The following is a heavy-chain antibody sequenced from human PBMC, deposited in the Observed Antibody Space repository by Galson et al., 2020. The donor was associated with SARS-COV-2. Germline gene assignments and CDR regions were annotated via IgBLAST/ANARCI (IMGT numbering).Heavy chain of an antibody. D-gene: IGHD6-19*01. J-gene: IGHJ1*01. CDR2: IHSGGRT. Sequence: SQTLSLTCAVSGGSISGTDYYWSWIRQPAGTGLEWIGRIHSGGRTNYNPSLKSRVAISVDTSKNQFSLKLTSVTAAGTAVYFWAAGPVAGTREGGQGDLVTVSS. CDR1: GGSISGTDYY. CDR3: AAGPVAGTRE. V-gene: IGHV4-61*02.